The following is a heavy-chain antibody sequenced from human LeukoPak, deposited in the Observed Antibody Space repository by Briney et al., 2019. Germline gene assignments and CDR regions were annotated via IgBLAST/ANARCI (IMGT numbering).Heavy chain of an antibody. CDR2: ISRDGGGT. Sequence: PGGSLRLSCAASGFTFNNYAMYWLRQAPGKGLEWVSLISRDGGGTDYADSVKGRFTISRDNPKNTLYLQMNSLRAEDTAVYYCANQLSGIGSILRYFDWLSPFDYWGQGTLVTVSS. CDR3: ANQLSGIGSILRYFDWLSPFDY. J-gene: IGHJ4*02. V-gene: IGHV3-43*02. D-gene: IGHD3-9*01. CDR1: GFTFNNYA.